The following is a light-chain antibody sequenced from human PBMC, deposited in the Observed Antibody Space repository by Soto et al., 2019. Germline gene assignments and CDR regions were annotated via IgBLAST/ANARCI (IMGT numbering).Light chain of an antibody. J-gene: IGKJ4*01. Sequence: EIVMTQSPATLSVSPGERATLSCRASQSLTSTLAWYQHNPGQAPRLLIYDVSTRSTGIPARFSGSGSGTDFNLTISSLQSDDFAIYYCQHYKNWPPLACGGGTKVEIK. CDR1: QSLTST. V-gene: IGKV3-15*01. CDR3: QHYKNWPPLA. CDR2: DVS.